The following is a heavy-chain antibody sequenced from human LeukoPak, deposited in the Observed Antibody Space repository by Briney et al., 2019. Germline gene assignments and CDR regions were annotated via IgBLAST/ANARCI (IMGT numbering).Heavy chain of an antibody. V-gene: IGHV1-24*01. J-gene: IGHJ4*02. CDR2: FDPEDGET. CDR1: GYTLTELS. CDR3: ATGGQRWLQLNGLGY. D-gene: IGHD5-24*01. Sequence: ASVKVSCTVSGYTLTELSMHWVRQAPGKGLEWMGGFDPEDGETIYAQKFQGRVTMTEDTSTDTAYMELSSLRSEDTAVYYCATGGQRWLQLNGLGYWGQGTLVTVSS.